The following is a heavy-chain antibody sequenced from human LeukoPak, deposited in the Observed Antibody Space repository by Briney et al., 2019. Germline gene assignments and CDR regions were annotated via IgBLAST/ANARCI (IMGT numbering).Heavy chain of an antibody. CDR3: ARGHIVTYMRGTMIVDYYYYMDV. CDR2: INHSGST. Sequence: PSETLSLTCAVYGGSFSGYYWSWIRQPPGKGLEWIGEINHSGSTNYNPSLKSRVTISVDTSKNQFSLKLSSVTAADTAVYYCARGHIVTYMRGTMIVDYYYYMDVWGKGTTVTVSS. D-gene: IGHD3-22*01. V-gene: IGHV4-34*01. CDR1: GGSFSGYY. J-gene: IGHJ6*03.